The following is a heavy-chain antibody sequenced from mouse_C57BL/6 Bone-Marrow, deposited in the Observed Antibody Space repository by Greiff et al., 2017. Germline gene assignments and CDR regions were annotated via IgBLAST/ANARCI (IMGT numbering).Heavy chain of an antibody. J-gene: IGHJ3*01. CDR2: IFPGSGST. V-gene: IGHV1-56*01. D-gene: IGHD2-5*01. Sequence: QVQLQQSGPELVRPGASVKISCKAPGYTFTSHWMQWVRQRPGQGLEWIGAIFPGSGSTCYNEKFKGKATLTVDTSSSTAHMQLSSLTSEDSAVYFCALYYSNYLTWFAYWGQGTLVTVSA. CDR1: GYTFTSHW. CDR3: ALYYSNYLTWFAY.